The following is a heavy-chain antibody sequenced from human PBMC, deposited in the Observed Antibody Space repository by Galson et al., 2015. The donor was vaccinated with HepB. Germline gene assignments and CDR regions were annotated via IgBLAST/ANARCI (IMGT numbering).Heavy chain of an antibody. J-gene: IGHJ4*02. CDR3: LRPDFDY. Sequence: SLRLSCAASGFSFRTYSMHWVRQAPGKGPEWISFITDNGNTIYYADSVRGRFTISRDNAKNSLYLQMDSLGGDDTAIYYCLRPDFDYWGPGTLVTVSS. V-gene: IGHV3-48*01. CDR2: ITDNGNTI. D-gene: IGHD6-6*01. CDR1: GFSFRTYS.